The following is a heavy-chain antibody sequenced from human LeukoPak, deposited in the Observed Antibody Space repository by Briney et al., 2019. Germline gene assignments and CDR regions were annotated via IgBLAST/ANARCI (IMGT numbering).Heavy chain of an antibody. V-gene: IGHV1-8*01. Sequence: ASVKVSCMASGYTFTNYDISWVRQATGQGLEWLGWTNPNTGNTGYPQKFQGRVTITTSTSTNTVYMELSGLTSEDTAIYYCAKAYCGGDCYPYFDYWGQGTPVTVSS. D-gene: IGHD2-21*01. CDR3: AKAYCGGDCYPYFDY. CDR1: GYTFTNYD. J-gene: IGHJ4*02. CDR2: TNPNTGNT.